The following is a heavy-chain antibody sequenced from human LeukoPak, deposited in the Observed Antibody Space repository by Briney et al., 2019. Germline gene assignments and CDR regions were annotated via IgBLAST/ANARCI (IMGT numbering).Heavy chain of an antibody. V-gene: IGHV4-61*02. D-gene: IGHD3-9*01. CDR2: IYTSGTT. CDR1: GGSISSGSYY. J-gene: IGHJ4*02. CDR3: ARENFALGYFDY. Sequence: SETLSLTCTVSGGSISSGSYYWSWIRQPAGKGLEWIGRIYTSGTTNYNPSLKSRVTISIDTSKNQFSLKLSSVTAADTAVYYCARENFALGYFDYWGQGTLVTVSS.